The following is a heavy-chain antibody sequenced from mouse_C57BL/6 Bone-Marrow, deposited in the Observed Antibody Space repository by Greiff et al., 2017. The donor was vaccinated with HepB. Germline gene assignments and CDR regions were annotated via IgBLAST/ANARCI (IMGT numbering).Heavy chain of an antibody. J-gene: IGHJ4*01. V-gene: IGHV1-81*01. CDR1: GYTFTSYG. CDR3: ARLGFYYYAMDY. Sequence: VQLQESGAELARPGASVKLSCKASGYTFTSYGISWVKQRTGQGLEWIGEIYPRSGNTYYNEKFKGKATLTADKSSSTAYMELRSLTSEDSAVYFCARLGFYYYAMDYWGQGTSVTVSS. CDR2: IYPRSGNT.